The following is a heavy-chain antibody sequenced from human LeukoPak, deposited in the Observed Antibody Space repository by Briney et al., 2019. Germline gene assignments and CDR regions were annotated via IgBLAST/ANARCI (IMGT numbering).Heavy chain of an antibody. V-gene: IGHV4-59*10. CDR3: ARVGVGHFDY. J-gene: IGHJ4*02. D-gene: IGHD1-26*01. CDR1: GGSFSSYY. Sequence: SETLSLTCAVYGGSFSSYYWSWMRQPAGKGLEWIGRIYTSGSTNYNPSLKSRVTMSVDRSKNQFSLKLSSVTAADTAVYYCARVGVGHFDYWGQGTLVTVSS. CDR2: IYTSGST.